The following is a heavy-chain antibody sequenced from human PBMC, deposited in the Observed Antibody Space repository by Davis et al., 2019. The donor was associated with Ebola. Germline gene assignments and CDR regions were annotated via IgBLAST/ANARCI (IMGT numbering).Heavy chain of an antibody. D-gene: IGHD3-10*01. CDR2: INSNSGTS. Sequence: SLKISCATSGLTFDDYAMHWFRQDPGKGLEWVSGINSNSGTSAYADSVKGRFTISRDNAQDSLYLQMNSLRTEDTAFYYCGKDFYGSGSYIDAWGQGTLVTVSS. CDR3: GKDFYGSGSYIDA. J-gene: IGHJ5*02. V-gene: IGHV3-9*01. CDR1: GLTFDDYA.